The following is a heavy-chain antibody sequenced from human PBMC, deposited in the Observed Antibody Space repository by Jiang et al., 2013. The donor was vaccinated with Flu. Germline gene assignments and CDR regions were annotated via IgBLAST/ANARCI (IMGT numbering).Heavy chain of an antibody. D-gene: IGHD3-10*01. V-gene: IGHV3-9*01. Sequence: GLVQPGRSLRLSCAASGFTFDDYAMHWVRQAPGKGLEWVSGISWNSGSIGYADSVKGRFTISRDNAKNSLYLQMNSLRAEDTALYYCAKASESGAHWYFDLWGRGTLVTVSS. CDR1: GFTFDDYA. J-gene: IGHJ2*01. CDR2: ISWNSGSI. CDR3: AKASESGAHWYFDL.